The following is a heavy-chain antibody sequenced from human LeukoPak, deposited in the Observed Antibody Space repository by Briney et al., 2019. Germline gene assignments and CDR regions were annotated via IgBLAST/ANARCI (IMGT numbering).Heavy chain of an antibody. Sequence: GGSLRLSYAASGFTVSSNYMSWVRQAPGKGLEWVSVIYSGGSTYYADSVKGRFTISRHNSKNTLYLQMNSLRAEDTAVYYCARDLAICSGGSCYLDAFDIWGQGTMVTVSS. CDR1: GFTVSSNY. J-gene: IGHJ3*02. CDR3: ARDLAICSGGSCYLDAFDI. D-gene: IGHD2-15*01. V-gene: IGHV3-53*04. CDR2: IYSGGST.